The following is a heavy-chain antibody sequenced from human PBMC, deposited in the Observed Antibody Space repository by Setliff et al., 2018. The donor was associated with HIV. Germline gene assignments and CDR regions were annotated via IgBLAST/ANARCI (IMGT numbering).Heavy chain of an antibody. CDR2: INPNNGGT. CDR1: GYTFTGYY. D-gene: IGHD3-22*01. CDR3: ARGMDYYDTSGYYQYYFDY. J-gene: IGHJ4*02. Sequence: ASVKVSCKASGYTFTGYYMHWVRQAPGQGLEWMGWINPNNGGTNYAQKLQGRVTMTRDTSISTAYMELSRLRSDDTAVYYCARGMDYYDTSGYYQYYFDYWGQGTLVTVSS. V-gene: IGHV1-2*02.